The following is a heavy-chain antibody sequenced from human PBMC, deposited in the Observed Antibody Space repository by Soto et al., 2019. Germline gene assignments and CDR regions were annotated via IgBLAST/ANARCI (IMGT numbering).Heavy chain of an antibody. CDR1: GGSISSGDYY. Sequence: QVQLQESGPGLVKPSQTLSLTCTVSGGSISSGDYYWSWIRQPPGKGLEWIGYIYYSGSTYYNPSLKSRVTISVDTSKNQFSLKLSSVTAADTAVYYCARSRITMIVGSYYFDYWGQGTLVTVSS. V-gene: IGHV4-30-4*01. CDR2: IYYSGST. J-gene: IGHJ4*02. D-gene: IGHD3-22*01. CDR3: ARSRITMIVGSYYFDY.